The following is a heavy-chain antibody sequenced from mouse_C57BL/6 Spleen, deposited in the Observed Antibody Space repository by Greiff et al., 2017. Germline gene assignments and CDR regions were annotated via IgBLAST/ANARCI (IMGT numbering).Heavy chain of an antibody. Sequence: EVKLMASGGGLVQPGGSLSLSFAASGFTFTDYYMSWVRQPPGKALEWLGFIRNKANGYTTEYSASVKGRFTISRDNSQSILYLQMNALRAEDSATYYCARYYGPMDYWGQGTSVTVSS. CDR2: IRNKANGYTT. V-gene: IGHV7-3*01. CDR1: GFTFTDYY. CDR3: ARYYGPMDY. D-gene: IGHD1-2*01. J-gene: IGHJ4*01.